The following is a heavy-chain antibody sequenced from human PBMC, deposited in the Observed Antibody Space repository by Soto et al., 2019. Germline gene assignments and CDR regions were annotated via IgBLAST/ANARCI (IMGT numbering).Heavy chain of an antibody. D-gene: IGHD5-12*01. CDR1: GFSFNNYD. J-gene: IGHJ4*02. V-gene: IGHV3-21*01. CDR2: ISSSGSRM. Sequence: EVQLVESGGGLVKPGGSLSLSCAASGFSFNNYDMNWVRQAPGKGLEWVSSISSSGSRMFYADSVRGRFTISRDNAENSLYLQINSLRAEDTAVYYCARGAVATTNDYWGQGTLVIVSS. CDR3: ARGAVATTNDY.